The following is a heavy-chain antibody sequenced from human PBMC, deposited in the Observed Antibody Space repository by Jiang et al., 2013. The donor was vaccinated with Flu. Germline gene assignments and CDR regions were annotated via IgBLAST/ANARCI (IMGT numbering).Heavy chain of an antibody. J-gene: IGHJ4*02. D-gene: IGHD3-22*01. V-gene: IGHV4-39*07. CDR2: IYYSGST. Sequence: GSIYYSGSTYYNPSLKSRVTISVDTSKNQFSLKLSSVTAADTAVYYCARDPDYYDSSGYHYFDYWGQGTLVTVSS. CDR3: ARDPDYYDSSGYHYFDY.